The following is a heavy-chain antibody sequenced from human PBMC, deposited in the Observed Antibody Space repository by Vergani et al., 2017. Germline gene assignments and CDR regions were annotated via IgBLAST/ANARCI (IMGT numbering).Heavy chain of an antibody. CDR2: IYLCGTT. J-gene: IGHJ6*03. D-gene: IGHD2-15*01. CDR1: GDSMNNYY. V-gene: IGHV4-59*01. CDR3: ARGPSVVQGHYIYYYSYFMDV. Sequence: QVHLQEAGPGLVKPAETLSLTCTVSGDSMNNYYWNWIRQTPGKGLEWIGYIYLCGTTTYNPSLESRVSLSADTSKNQFSLQLTSVTAADTAVYYCARGPSVVQGHYIYYYSYFMDVWGKGTTVTVSS.